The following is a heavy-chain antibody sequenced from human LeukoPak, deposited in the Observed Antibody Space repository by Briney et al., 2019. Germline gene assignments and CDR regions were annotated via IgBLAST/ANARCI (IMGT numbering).Heavy chain of an antibody. V-gene: IGHV1-2*02. Sequence: ASVKVSCKASGYTFTSYGISWVRQAPGQGLEWMGWINPNSGGTNYAQKFQGRVTMTRDTSISTAYMELSRLRSDDTAVYYCARGVKTVGDYYYGMDVWGQGTTVTVSS. CDR2: INPNSGGT. CDR1: GYTFTSYG. J-gene: IGHJ6*02. D-gene: IGHD3-16*01. CDR3: ARGVKTVGDYYYGMDV.